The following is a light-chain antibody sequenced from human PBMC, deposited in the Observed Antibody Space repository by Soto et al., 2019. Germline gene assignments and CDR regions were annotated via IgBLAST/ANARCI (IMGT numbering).Light chain of an antibody. CDR1: SSDVGGYKY. J-gene: IGLJ2*01. V-gene: IGLV2-8*01. CDR2: EVS. Sequence: QSALTQPPSASGSPGQSVTISCTGTSSDVGGYKYVSWYQQHPGKAPKLIISEVSKRPSGVPDRISGSKSGNTASLTVSGRQAEDEAYYYCSSYSGTNNLVFGGGTKVTVL. CDR3: SSYSGTNNLV.